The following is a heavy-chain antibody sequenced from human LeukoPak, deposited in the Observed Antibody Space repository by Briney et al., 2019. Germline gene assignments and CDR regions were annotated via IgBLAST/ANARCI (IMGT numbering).Heavy chain of an antibody. CDR2: ISSRSHI. CDR3: ARDAVSDGSSYFFSY. J-gene: IGHJ4*02. V-gene: IGHV3-21*01. CDR1: GFTFSTYS. D-gene: IGHD2-15*01. Sequence: GGSLRLSCAASGFTFSTYSMNWVRQAPGKGLEWVSSISSRSHIYYADSMKGRFSISRDNAKNSLYLQMNSLRAEDTAVYYCARDAVSDGSSYFFSYWGQGTLVTVSS.